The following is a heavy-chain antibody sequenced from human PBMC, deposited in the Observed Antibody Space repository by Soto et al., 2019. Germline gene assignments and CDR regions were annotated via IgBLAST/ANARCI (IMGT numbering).Heavy chain of an antibody. CDR1: GYTFTNYG. CDR2: ISAYNGNT. CDR3: ARLWGYGDYGEMGY. V-gene: IGHV1-18*01. D-gene: IGHD4-17*01. Sequence: QVQLVQSGAEVKKPGASVKVSCKASGYTFTNYGSNWVRQAPGQGLEWMGWISAYNGNTNYAQKLQGRVTMTTDTSTSTAYMDLRSLRSDDTAVYYCARLWGYGDYGEMGYWGQGTLVTVSS. J-gene: IGHJ4*02.